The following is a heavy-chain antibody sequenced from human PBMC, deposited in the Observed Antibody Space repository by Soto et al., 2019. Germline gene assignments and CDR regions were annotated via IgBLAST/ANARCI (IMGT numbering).Heavy chain of an antibody. CDR3: ARGVAI. CDR1: GGSISSGGYF. D-gene: IGHD2-15*01. Sequence: PSETLSLTCAVSGGSISSGGYFWSWIRQHPGKGLEWIGSIYYSGSTYCNPSLKSRITISVDTSKNQFSLKLSSVTAADTAVYYCARGVAIWGQGTMVTVSS. V-gene: IGHV4-31*11. J-gene: IGHJ3*02. CDR2: IYYSGST.